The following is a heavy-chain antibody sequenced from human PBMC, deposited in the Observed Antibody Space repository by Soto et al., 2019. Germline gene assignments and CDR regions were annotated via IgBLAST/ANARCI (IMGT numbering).Heavy chain of an antibody. V-gene: IGHV5-51*01. D-gene: IGHD3-3*01. J-gene: IGHJ4*01. CDR3: ARLSREFWSGLEY. CDR2: IYPGDSDM. CDR1: GYSFPNHW. Sequence: VESLKISCEGVGYSFPNHWIAWVRQRPYKGLEWMGTIYPGDSDMRYSPSFRGQVTISVDKSINTAYLQWDSLKASDTAKYYCARLSREFWSGLEYWGNGNMVSVSA.